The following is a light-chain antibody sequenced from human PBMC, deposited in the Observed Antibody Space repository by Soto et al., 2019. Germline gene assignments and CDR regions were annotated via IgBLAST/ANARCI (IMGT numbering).Light chain of an antibody. V-gene: IGLV2-14*03. CDR1: TNDVGGYNY. J-gene: IGLJ3*02. CDR3: SSYTSSYTWI. Sequence: QSALPQPASVSWSPGQSITISCSGTTNDVGGYNYVSWYQQHPCKAPKLLIYGVTDRPSGVSSRFSGSKSGNAASLTISGLQAEDEGDYYCSSYTSSYTWIFGGGTK. CDR2: GVT.